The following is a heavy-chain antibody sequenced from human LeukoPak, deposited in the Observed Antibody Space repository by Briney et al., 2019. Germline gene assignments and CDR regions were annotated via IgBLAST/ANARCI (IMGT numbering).Heavy chain of an antibody. CDR1: GFTFSSYG. CDR2: IRYDGSNK. Sequence: PGGSLKLSCAASGFTFSSYGMHWVRHAPGKGLEWVAFIRYDGSNKYYADSVRGRFTISRDNSKNMAFLEMDTLRGEDTAVYYCLGSSRWYEDYWGQGTLVTVSS. CDR3: LGSSRWYEDY. D-gene: IGHD6-13*01. J-gene: IGHJ4*02. V-gene: IGHV3-30*02.